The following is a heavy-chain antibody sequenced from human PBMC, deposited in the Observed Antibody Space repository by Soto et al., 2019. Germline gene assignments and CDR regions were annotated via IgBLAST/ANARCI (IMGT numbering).Heavy chain of an antibody. CDR3: ARDPPRRDGYNSPHPQLDY. V-gene: IGHV1-18*01. Sequence: ASVKVSCKASGYTFTSYGISWVRQAPGQGLEWKVWISAYNGNTNYAQKLQGRVTMTTDTSTSTAYMELRSLRSDDTAVYYCARDPPRRDGYNSPHPQLDYWGQGTLVTVSS. CDR2: ISAYNGNT. CDR1: GYTFTSYG. J-gene: IGHJ4*02. D-gene: IGHD5-12*01.